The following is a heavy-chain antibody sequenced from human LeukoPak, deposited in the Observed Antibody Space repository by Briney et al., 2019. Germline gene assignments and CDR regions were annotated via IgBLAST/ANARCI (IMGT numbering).Heavy chain of an antibody. Sequence: GASVKVPCKISGYTFNDISMHWVRQPPGQGLEWMGGVNPDDGQRVYAQRFQGRVTMTEDTSTNTAYMELSRLRSYDTAVYFCAAVSGHDTLLDAWGQGALVTVST. D-gene: IGHD5-12*01. CDR1: GYTFNDIS. V-gene: IGHV1-24*01. CDR3: AAVSGHDTLLDA. J-gene: IGHJ5*02. CDR2: VNPDDGQR.